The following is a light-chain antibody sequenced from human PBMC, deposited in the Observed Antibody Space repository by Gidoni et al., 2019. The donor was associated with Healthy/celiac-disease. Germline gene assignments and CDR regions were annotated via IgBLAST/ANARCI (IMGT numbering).Light chain of an antibody. J-gene: IGKJ4*01. CDR2: DAS. V-gene: IGKV3-11*01. CDR3: QQRSKWPLT. CDR1: QSVSSY. Sequence: EIVLTQSPATLSLSPGERATLSCRASQSVSSYLAWYQQNPGQAPRLLIYDASNRATGIPARFSGSGSGTDFTLTISSLEPEDFAVYYCQQRSKWPLTFGGGTKVEIK.